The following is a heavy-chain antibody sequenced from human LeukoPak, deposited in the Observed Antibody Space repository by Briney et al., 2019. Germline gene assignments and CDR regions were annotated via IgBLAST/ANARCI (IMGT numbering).Heavy chain of an antibody. J-gene: IGHJ4*02. CDR1: GGSISSGGYY. CDR3: AREPITMVRGVIDH. Sequence: SETLSLTCTVSGGSISSGGYYWSWIRQPPGKGLEWIGYIYHSGSTYYNPSLKSRVTISVDRSKNQFSLKLSSVTAADTAVYYCAREPITMVRGVIDHWGQGTLVTVSS. V-gene: IGHV4-30-2*01. D-gene: IGHD3-10*01. CDR2: IYHSGST.